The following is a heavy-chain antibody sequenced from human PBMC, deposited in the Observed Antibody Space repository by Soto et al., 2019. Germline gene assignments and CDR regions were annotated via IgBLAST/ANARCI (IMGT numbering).Heavy chain of an antibody. Sequence: GGSLRLSCAASGFTFSSYGMHWVRQAPGKGLEWVAVISYDGSNKYYADSVKGRFTISRDNSKNTLYLQMNSLRAEDTAVYYCAKVDYGDSYFDYWGQGTLVT. D-gene: IGHD4-17*01. CDR2: ISYDGSNK. CDR3: AKVDYGDSYFDY. V-gene: IGHV3-30*18. J-gene: IGHJ4*02. CDR1: GFTFSSYG.